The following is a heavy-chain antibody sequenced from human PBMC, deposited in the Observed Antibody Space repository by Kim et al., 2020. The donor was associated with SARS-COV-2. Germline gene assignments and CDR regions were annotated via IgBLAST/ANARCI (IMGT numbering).Heavy chain of an antibody. J-gene: IGHJ6*02. V-gene: IGHV3-53*01. CDR2: FYSGGST. CDR3: ARDSNSLDSTSSDYYYYYAMDV. D-gene: IGHD6-6*01. CDR1: GFIVSSNN. Sequence: GGSLRLSCEASGFIVSSNNINWVRQAPGKGLEWVSVFYSGGSTYYADSVKGRFTVSRDNSKNTLYLQLESLRVEETAVYYCARDSNSLDSTSSDYYYYYAMDVWGQGTTVTVSS.